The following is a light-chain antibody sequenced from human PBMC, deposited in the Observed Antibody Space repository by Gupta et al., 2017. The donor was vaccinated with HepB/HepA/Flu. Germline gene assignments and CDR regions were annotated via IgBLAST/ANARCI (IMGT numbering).Light chain of an antibody. CDR3: QQDGSSPPVT. J-gene: IGKJ4*01. V-gene: IGKV3-20*01. CDR2: GAS. CDR1: QSVSSSY. Sequence: EIVLTQSPGTLSLSPGERATLSCRASQSVSSSYLAWYQQKPCQAPRLLIYGASSRATGITDRFSGSGSGKDLTLTISRREPEDFAVYYCQQDGSSPPVTFGGGTKVDIK.